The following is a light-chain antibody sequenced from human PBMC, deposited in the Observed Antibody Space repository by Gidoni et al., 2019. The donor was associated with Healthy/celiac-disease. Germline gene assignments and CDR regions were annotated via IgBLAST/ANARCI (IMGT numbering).Light chain of an antibody. V-gene: IGKV3-11*01. CDR2: DAS. J-gene: IGKJ2*01. CDR1: QSVSSY. Sequence: EIELTQSPATLSLSPGERATLSCRASQSVSSYLAWYQQKPAQAPRLLIYDASNRATGIPARFSGSGSGTDFTLTISSLEPEEFAVYYCQQRSNWPGYTFGQGTKLEIK. CDR3: QQRSNWPGYT.